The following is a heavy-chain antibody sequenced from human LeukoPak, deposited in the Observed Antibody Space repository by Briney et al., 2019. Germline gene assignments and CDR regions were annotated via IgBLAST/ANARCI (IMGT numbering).Heavy chain of an antibody. CDR2: ISENSEST. V-gene: IGHV3-23*01. D-gene: IGHD4-17*01. J-gene: IGHJ4*02. CDR3: ASYFHYGDYASLWY. CDR1: GFTFNTYA. Sequence: PGGSLRLSCAASGFTFNTYAMSWVRQAPGKGLEWVSSISENSESTYYADSVKGRFTISRDNSRNTLYLQMNSLRAEDTAVYYCASYFHYGDYASLWYWGQGTLVTVSS.